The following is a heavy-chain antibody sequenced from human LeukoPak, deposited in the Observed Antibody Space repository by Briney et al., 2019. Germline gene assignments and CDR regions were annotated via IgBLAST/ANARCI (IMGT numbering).Heavy chain of an antibody. Sequence: PSETLSLTCTVSGGSISSYYWSWIRQPPGKGLEWIGYMYYSGSTNYNPSLKSRVTISVDTSKNQFSLKLASVTAADTAIYYCAKGAGGFSYYNWFDPWGQGTLVTVSS. J-gene: IGHJ5*02. D-gene: IGHD5-18*01. V-gene: IGHV4-59*12. CDR3: AKGAGGFSYYNWFDP. CDR2: MYYSGST. CDR1: GGSISSYY.